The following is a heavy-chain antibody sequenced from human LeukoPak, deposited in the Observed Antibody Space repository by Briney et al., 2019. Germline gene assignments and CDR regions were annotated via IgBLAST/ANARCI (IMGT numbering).Heavy chain of an antibody. J-gene: IGHJ4*02. Sequence: SETLSLTCSVSGDSISSYFWAWIRRPPGKGLEWIGYVCYNGTTNYNPSLRNRVAISIDTSKNQFSLKLNSATAADTAVYYCATSGGFNSPRHYWGQGTLVTVSS. CDR3: ATSGGFNSPRHY. CDR2: VCYNGTT. D-gene: IGHD3-16*01. V-gene: IGHV4-59*01. CDR1: GDSISSYF.